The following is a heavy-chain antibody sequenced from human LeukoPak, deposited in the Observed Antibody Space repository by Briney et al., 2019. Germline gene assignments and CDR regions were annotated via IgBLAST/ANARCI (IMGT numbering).Heavy chain of an antibody. CDR1: GFTFSNYD. D-gene: IGHD1-26*01. CDR3: AKTGMGHDAFHM. CDR2: ITGSGDTT. Sequence: PGGSLRLSCAGSGFTFSNYDMTWVRQAPGKGLKWVSTITGSGDTTYYADSMKGRFTISRDNSKNTLNLQMNRLRAEDTAVYYCAKTGMGHDAFHMWGQGTMVTVSS. V-gene: IGHV3-23*01. J-gene: IGHJ3*02.